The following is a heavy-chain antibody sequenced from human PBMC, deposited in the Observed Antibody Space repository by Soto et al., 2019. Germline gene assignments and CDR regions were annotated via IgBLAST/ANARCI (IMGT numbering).Heavy chain of an antibody. J-gene: IGHJ4*02. V-gene: IGHV4-61*01. Sequence: QVQLQESGPGLVKPSETLSLTCNVSGGSVSSGSYFWSWIRQPPGKGLEWIGYIYNSGNTKYNPSQKRRDTISAHTSKSQFSLKLSSGTAADTAVYYCAREGRVATFDYWGQESLVTVSS. CDR3: AREGRVATFDY. CDR1: GGSVSSGSYF. D-gene: IGHD5-12*01. CDR2: IYNSGNT.